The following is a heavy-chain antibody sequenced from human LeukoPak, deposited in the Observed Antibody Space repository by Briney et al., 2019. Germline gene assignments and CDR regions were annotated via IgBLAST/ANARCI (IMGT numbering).Heavy chain of an antibody. CDR2: IYSGGSA. Sequence: PGGSLRLSCAASGFTVSSNYMSWVRQAPGKGLEWVSVIYSGGSAYYADSVKGRFTISRDNSKNTLYLQMNSLRAEDTAVYYCARDGWGYSGYDFWGQGTLVTVSS. CDR3: ARDGWGYSGYDF. J-gene: IGHJ4*02. V-gene: IGHV3-53*01. D-gene: IGHD5-12*01. CDR1: GFTVSSNY.